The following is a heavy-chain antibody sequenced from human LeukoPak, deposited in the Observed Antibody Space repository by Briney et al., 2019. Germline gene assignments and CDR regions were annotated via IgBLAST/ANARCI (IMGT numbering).Heavy chain of an antibody. Sequence: GSLRLSCAASGFTFSSYGMHWIRQPPGKGLEWIGEINHSGSTNYNPSLKSRVTISVDTSKNQFSLKLSAVTAADTAVYYCARDRSSGWYDHDAFDIWGQGTMVTVSS. CDR1: GFTFSSYG. D-gene: IGHD6-19*01. J-gene: IGHJ3*02. CDR2: INHSGST. V-gene: IGHV4-34*01. CDR3: ARDRSSGWYDHDAFDI.